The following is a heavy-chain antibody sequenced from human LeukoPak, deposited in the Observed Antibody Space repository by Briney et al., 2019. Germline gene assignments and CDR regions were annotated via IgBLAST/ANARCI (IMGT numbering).Heavy chain of an antibody. V-gene: IGHV3-23*01. CDR1: GFTFSRYA. J-gene: IGHJ4*02. D-gene: IGHD2-2*01. Sequence: GGSLRLSCAPSGFTFSRYAMSWVRQAPGKGLEWVSGISGSGGTTYYADSVKGRFTISRDNSKNTLYLQMNSLRAEDTAVYYCAKAVVLVPAANYYFDYWGQGTLVTVSS. CDR2: ISGSGGTT. CDR3: AKAVVLVPAANYYFDY.